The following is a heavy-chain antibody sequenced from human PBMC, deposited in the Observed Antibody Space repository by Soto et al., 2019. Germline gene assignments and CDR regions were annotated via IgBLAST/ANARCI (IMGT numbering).Heavy chain of an antibody. Sequence: QVQLQESGPGLVKPSETLSLTCTVSGGSISSYYWSWIRQPPGKGLEWIGYIYYSGSTNYNPSLKCRVTISVDTSKNQSSLKLSSVTAADTAVYYCARGGVTTYYYYMDVWGKGTTVTVSS. CDR2: IYYSGST. CDR1: GGSISSYY. J-gene: IGHJ6*03. CDR3: ARGGVTTYYYYMDV. D-gene: IGHD1-1*01. V-gene: IGHV4-59*01.